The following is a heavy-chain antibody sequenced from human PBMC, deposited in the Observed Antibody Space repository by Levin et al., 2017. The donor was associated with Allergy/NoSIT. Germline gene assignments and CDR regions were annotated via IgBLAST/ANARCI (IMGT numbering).Heavy chain of an antibody. V-gene: IGHV3-30*18. CDR3: AKDDGGGWDQGVLLWFGEDTLFDY. D-gene: IGHD3-10*01. Sequence: GESLKISCAASGFTFRSYGMHWVRQAPGKGLEWVAVISYDGSNKYYADSVKGRFTISRDNSKNTLYLQMNSLRAEDTAVYSCAKDDGGGWDQGVLLWFGEDTLFDYWGQGTLVTVSS. CDR2: ISYDGSNK. CDR1: GFTFRSYG. J-gene: IGHJ4*02.